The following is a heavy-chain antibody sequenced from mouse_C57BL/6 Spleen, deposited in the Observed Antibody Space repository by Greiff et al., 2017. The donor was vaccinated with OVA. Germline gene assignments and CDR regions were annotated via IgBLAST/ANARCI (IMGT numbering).Heavy chain of an antibody. J-gene: IGHJ3*01. CDR2: IRSKSSNYAT. Sequence: EVQRVESGGGLVQPKGSLKLSCAASGFTFNTYAMHWVRQAPGKGLEWVARIRSKSSNYATYYADSVKDRFTISRDDSQSMLYLQMNNLKTEDTAMYYCVREGDYDYDSWFAYWGQGTLVTVSA. V-gene: IGHV10-3*01. D-gene: IGHD2-4*01. CDR1: GFTFNTYA. CDR3: VREGDYDYDSWFAY.